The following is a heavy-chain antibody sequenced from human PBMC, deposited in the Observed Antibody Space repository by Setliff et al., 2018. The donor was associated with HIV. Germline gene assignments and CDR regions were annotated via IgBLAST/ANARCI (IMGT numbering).Heavy chain of an antibody. CDR2: IYYSGST. V-gene: IGHV4-39*01. CDR3: ARQGAGIQVRYFDWPWDPWTLDFDI. CDR1: GGTISSSDYY. D-gene: IGHD3-9*01. Sequence: SETLSLTCTVSGGTISSSDYYWGWIRQPPGKGLEWIGSIYYSGSTYYNPSLKSRVTISVDPSKNQFSLQLSSVTAADTAVYYCARQGAGIQVRYFDWPWDPWTLDFDIWGRGTLVTVSS. J-gene: IGHJ2*01.